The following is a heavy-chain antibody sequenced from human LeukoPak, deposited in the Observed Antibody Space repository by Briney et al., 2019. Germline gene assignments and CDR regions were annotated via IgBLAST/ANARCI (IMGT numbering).Heavy chain of an antibody. CDR3: ARVGPTAGIANQH. J-gene: IGHJ1*01. D-gene: IGHD6-13*01. CDR2: MNPNSGNT. Sequence: ASVKVSCKASGYTSTSYDINWVRQATRQGLEWMGWMNPNSGNTGYAQKFQGRVTMTRNTSISTAYMELSSLRSEDTAVYYCARVGPTAGIANQHWGQGTLVTVSS. V-gene: IGHV1-8*01. CDR1: GYTSTSYD.